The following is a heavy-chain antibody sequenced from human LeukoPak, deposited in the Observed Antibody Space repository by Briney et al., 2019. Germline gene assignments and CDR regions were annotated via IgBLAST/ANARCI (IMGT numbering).Heavy chain of an antibody. CDR1: GGSMISYY. Sequence: RASETLSLTCTVSGGSMISYYWAWIRQPPGKGLEWIGYIYYSGSTNYNPSLKSRVTISVGTSKKQFSLKLSSVTAADTAVYYCGRLPPVAQAGPSWFDPWGQETLVTVSS. V-gene: IGHV4-59*01. CDR2: IYYSGST. D-gene: IGHD2-2*01. CDR3: GRLPPVAQAGPSWFDP. J-gene: IGHJ5*02.